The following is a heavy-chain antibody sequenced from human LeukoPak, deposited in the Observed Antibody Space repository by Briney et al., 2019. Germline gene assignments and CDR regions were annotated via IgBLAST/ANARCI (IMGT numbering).Heavy chain of an antibody. D-gene: IGHD3-10*01. J-gene: IGHJ3*02. CDR2: IKSDGTST. V-gene: IGHV3-74*01. CDR3: AKDLLWFGESPDDAFDI. CDR1: GFNFSSYW. Sequence: GGSLRLSCAASGFNFSSYWMHWVRQAPGKGLVWVSRIKSDGTSTSYADSVKGRFTISRDNSKNTLYLQMNSLRAEDTALYYCAKDLLWFGESPDDAFDIWGQGTMVTVSS.